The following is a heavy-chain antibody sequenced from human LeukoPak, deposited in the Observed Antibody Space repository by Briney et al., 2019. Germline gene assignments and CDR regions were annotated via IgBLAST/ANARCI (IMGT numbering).Heavy chain of an antibody. V-gene: IGHV3-23*01. Sequence: GGSLTLSCAASGFTFSSYAMSCVSQAPGKGLEWVSAISGSGGSTYYADSVKGRFTISRDTSKNTLYLQMNSLRAEDTAVYYCARRAGAYSHPYDYWGQGTLVTVSS. CDR3: ARRAGAYSHPYDY. CDR2: ISGSGGST. J-gene: IGHJ4*02. D-gene: IGHD4/OR15-4a*01. CDR1: GFTFSSYA.